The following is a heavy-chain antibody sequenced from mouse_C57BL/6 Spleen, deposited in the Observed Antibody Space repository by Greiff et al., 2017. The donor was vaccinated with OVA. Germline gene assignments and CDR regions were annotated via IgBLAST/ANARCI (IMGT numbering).Heavy chain of an antibody. Sequence: QVQLQQSGAELVRPGTSVKVSCKASGYAFTNYLIEWVKQRPGPGLEWIGVINPGSGGTNYNEKFKGKATLTADKSYSTAYMQLSSLTSEDSAVYFCARRDYYGSSYVDYYAMDYWGQGTSVTVSS. CDR2: INPGSGGT. V-gene: IGHV1-54*01. CDR1: GYAFTNYL. CDR3: ARRDYYGSSYVDYYAMDY. D-gene: IGHD1-1*01. J-gene: IGHJ4*01.